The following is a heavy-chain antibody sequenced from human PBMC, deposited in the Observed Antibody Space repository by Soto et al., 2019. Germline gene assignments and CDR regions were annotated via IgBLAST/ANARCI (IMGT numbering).Heavy chain of an antibody. D-gene: IGHD3-10*01. CDR2: ISGSGGST. CDR1: GLTFSNYG. J-gene: IGHJ5*02. Sequence: EGQLLESGGGLVQPGGSLRLSCAASGLTFSNYGMSWVRQAPGKGLEWVSTISGSGGSTYYVDSVKGRFTISRDNSKNTLYLQMNSLRVEDTAVYYCAPRPRFEWFDPGGQGTLVTVSS. V-gene: IGHV3-23*01. CDR3: APRPRFEWFDP.